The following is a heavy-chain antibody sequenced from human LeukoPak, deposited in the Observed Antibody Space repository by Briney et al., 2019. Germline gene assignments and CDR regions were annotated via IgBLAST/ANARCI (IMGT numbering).Heavy chain of an antibody. V-gene: IGHV4-4*07. CDR1: GDSISSYY. CDR2: IYTSGIT. J-gene: IGHJ3*02. CDR3: ARGQRSHAFDI. Sequence: SETLSLTCTVSGDSISSYYWSWLRLPAGKGLGWIGRIYTSGITNYNPSLQSRVTISLDTSRNQLSLTLTSLTAADTAIYYCARGQRSHAFDIWGPGTMLTVSS.